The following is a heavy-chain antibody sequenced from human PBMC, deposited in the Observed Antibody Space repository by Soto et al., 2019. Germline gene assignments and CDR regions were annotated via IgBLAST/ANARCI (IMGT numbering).Heavy chain of an antibody. CDR2: FDAEDGAA. Sequence: ASVKVSCKVSGYTLTELSMHWVRQAPGKGLEWMGVFDAEDGAASYAQNFQGRVTMTVDTSTDTAYMEVSSLTSEDTAVYYCARDRRQVPVLGLYYYDYWGQGTLVTVSS. CDR1: GYTLTELS. D-gene: IGHD3-16*01. J-gene: IGHJ4*02. CDR3: ARDRRQVPVLGLYYYDY. V-gene: IGHV1-24*01.